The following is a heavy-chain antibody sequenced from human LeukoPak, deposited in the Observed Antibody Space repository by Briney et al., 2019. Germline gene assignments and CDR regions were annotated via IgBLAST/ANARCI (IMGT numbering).Heavy chain of an antibody. CDR3: ANLRGYSSSWRLGEYFQH. CDR2: IKSKTDGGTT. V-gene: IGHV3-15*01. D-gene: IGHD6-13*01. J-gene: IGHJ1*01. Sequence: GGSLRLSCAASGFTFSNAWMSWVRQAPGKGLEWVGRIKSKTDGGTTDYAAPVKGRFTISRDNSKNTLYLQMNSLRAEDTAVYYCANLRGYSSSWRLGEYFQHWGQGTLVTVSS. CDR1: GFTFSNAW.